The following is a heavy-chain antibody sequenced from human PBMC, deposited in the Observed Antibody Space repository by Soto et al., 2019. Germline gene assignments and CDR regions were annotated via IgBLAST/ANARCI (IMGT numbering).Heavy chain of an antibody. V-gene: IGHV3-23*01. D-gene: IGHD1-26*01. CDR1: GFTFSSYA. CDR3: SRRCSGSYYDY. J-gene: IGHJ4*02. CDR2: ISGSGGST. Sequence: EVQLLESGGGLVQPGGSLRLSCAASGFTFSSYAMRWVRQAPGKGLEWVSAISGSGGSTYYADSVKGRFTISRDNSKNPLYLQMTSQRAEYSSVYYCSRRCSGSYYDYWGQGTLVTVSS.